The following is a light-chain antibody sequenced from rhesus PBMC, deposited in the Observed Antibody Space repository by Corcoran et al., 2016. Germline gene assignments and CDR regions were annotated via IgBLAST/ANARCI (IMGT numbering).Light chain of an antibody. CDR1: QSLLHSNGNTS. CDR3: VQAIAFPWT. V-gene: IGKV2-72*01. Sequence: DIVVTQTPLSLPITPGEPASISCRSSQSLLHSNGNTSLHWYLQKPGQSPQLLIYGGSNRASGVPVRFSGSGSGTDVTLKISKVEAEDVGVYYCVQAIAFPWTFGQGTKVEIK. CDR2: GGS. J-gene: IGKJ1*01.